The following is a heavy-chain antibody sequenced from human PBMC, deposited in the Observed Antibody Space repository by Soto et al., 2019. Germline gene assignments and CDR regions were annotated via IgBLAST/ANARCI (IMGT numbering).Heavy chain of an antibody. D-gene: IGHD2-2*01. Sequence: SETLSLTCAVYGGSFSGYYWSWIRQPPGKGLEWIGEINHSGSTDYNPSLKSRVTISVDTSKNQFSLKLSSVTAADTAVYYCASLPADYCSSTSCSFDYWGQGTLVPVAS. CDR3: ASLPADYCSSTSCSFDY. CDR1: GGSFSGYY. CDR2: INHSGST. V-gene: IGHV4-34*01. J-gene: IGHJ4*02.